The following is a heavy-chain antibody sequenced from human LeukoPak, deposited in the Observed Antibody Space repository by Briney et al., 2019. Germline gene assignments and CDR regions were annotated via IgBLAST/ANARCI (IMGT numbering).Heavy chain of an antibody. CDR3: ARVDWNNSYLDP. CDR1: GGSIRSSNYY. CDR2: IFYSGST. Sequence: SETLSLTCTVSGGSIRSSNYYWGWIRQPPGKGLEWIGSIFYSGSTYYNPSLKSRVTISVDTSKNQFSLKLSSVTAADTAVYYCARVDWNNSYLDPWGQGTLVTVSS. J-gene: IGHJ5*02. V-gene: IGHV4-39*07. D-gene: IGHD1/OR15-1a*01.